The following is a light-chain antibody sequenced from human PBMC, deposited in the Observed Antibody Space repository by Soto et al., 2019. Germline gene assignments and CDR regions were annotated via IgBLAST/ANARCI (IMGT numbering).Light chain of an antibody. CDR3: QHYNSYSEA. CDR2: DAS. CDR1: QGIGNA. Sequence: AIQMTQSPSSLSASVGDRVTISCRASQGIGNALGWYQQKPGKAPKLLIYDASSLESGVPSRFSGSGSGTEFTLTISSLQPDDFATYYCQHYNSYSEAFGQGTKVDI. J-gene: IGKJ1*01. V-gene: IGKV1-13*02.